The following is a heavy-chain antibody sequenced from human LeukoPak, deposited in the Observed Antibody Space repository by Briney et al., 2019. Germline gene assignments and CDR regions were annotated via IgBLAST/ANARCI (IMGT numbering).Heavy chain of an antibody. CDR1: GGSFSGYY. CDR3: AKGPQITMTDY. Sequence: SETLSLTCAVYGGSFSGYYWSWIRQPPGKGLEWIGEINHSGSTNYNPSLKSRVTISVDTSKNQFSLKLSSVTAADTAVYYCAKGPQITMTDYWGQGTLVTVSS. D-gene: IGHD3-22*01. J-gene: IGHJ4*02. CDR2: INHSGST. V-gene: IGHV4-34*01.